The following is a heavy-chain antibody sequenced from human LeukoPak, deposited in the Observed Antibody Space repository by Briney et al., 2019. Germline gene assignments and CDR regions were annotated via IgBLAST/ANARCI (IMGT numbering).Heavy chain of an antibody. J-gene: IGHJ4*02. CDR1: GFTFSSYA. Sequence: PGGSLRLSCAASGFTFSSYAMHWVRQGPGKGLEWVAVISYDGSNKYYADSVKGRFTISRDNSKNTLYLQMNSLRAEDTAVYYCATELATIPCLDYWGQGTLVTVSS. D-gene: IGHD5-12*01. V-gene: IGHV3-30-3*01. CDR3: ATELATIPCLDY. CDR2: ISYDGSNK.